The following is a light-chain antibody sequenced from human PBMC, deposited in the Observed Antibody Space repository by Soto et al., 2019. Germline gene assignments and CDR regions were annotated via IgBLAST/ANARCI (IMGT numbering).Light chain of an antibody. CDR1: SSDIGAYKY. CDR3: CSYRSSSTLV. CDR2: EVS. Sequence: QSALTQPASVSGSPWQSVTISCTRTSSDIGAYKYVSWYQHHPGKSPRLLIYEVSNRPSGVSNRFSASKSGNTASLTISGLQAEDEADYYCCSYRSSSTLVFGGGTKVTVL. V-gene: IGLV2-14*01. J-gene: IGLJ2*01.